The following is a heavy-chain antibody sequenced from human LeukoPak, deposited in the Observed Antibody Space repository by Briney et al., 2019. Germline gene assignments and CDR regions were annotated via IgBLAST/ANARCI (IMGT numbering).Heavy chain of an antibody. CDR1: GFTFDDYG. CDR2: INWNGGST. Sequence: PGGSLRLSCAASGFTFDDYGMSWVRQVPGKGLEWVSGINWNGGSTGYADSVKGRFTISRDNAKNSLYLQMNSLRAEDTALYYCARGLEGSGSYYNGYFDYWGREPWSPSPQ. V-gene: IGHV3-20*04. J-gene: IGHJ4*02. D-gene: IGHD3-10*01. CDR3: ARGLEGSGSYYNGYFDY.